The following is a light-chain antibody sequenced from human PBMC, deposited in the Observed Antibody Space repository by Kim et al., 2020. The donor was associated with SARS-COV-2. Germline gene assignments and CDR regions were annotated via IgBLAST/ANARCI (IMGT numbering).Light chain of an antibody. CDR2: GAS. V-gene: IGKV3-20*01. Sequence: LSPGERATHSCRASQSVSSSYLAWYQQTPGQAPRLLIYGASSRATGSPDRFSGSGSGTDFTLTISRLEPEDFAVYYCQQYGSSPYSFGQGTKLEI. CDR1: QSVSSSY. J-gene: IGKJ2*03. CDR3: QQYGSSPYS.